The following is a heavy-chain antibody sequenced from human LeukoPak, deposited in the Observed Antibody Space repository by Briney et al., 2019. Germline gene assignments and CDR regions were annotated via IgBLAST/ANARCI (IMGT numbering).Heavy chain of an antibody. Sequence: SETLSLTCTVSGGSISSSSYYWGWIRQPPGKGLEWIGSIYYSGSTCYNPSLKSRVAISVDTSKNQFSLKLSSVTAADTAVYYCARGGKSSSFYGYWGQGTLVTVSS. CDR1: GGSISSSSYY. CDR2: IYYSGST. CDR3: ARGGKSSSFYGY. D-gene: IGHD6-6*01. V-gene: IGHV4-39*01. J-gene: IGHJ4*02.